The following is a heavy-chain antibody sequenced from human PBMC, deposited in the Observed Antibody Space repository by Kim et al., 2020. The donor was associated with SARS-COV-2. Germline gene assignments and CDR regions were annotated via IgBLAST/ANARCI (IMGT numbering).Heavy chain of an antibody. CDR2: IIPIFGTA. J-gene: IGHJ4*02. CDR1: GGTFSSYA. Sequence: SVKVSCKASGGTFSSYAISWVRQAPGQGLEWMGGIIPIFGTANYAQKFQGRVTITADESTSTAYMELSSLRSEDTAVYYCATGRSAERRGSLPPWGGYYATFDYWGQGTLVTVSS. D-gene: IGHD1-26*01. CDR3: ATGRSAERRGSLPPWGGYYATFDY. V-gene: IGHV1-69*13.